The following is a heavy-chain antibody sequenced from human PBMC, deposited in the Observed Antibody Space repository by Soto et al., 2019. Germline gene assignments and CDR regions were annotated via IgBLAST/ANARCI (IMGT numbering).Heavy chain of an antibody. Sequence: QVQLVESGGGLVEPGGSLRLSCAASGFTFRDYYMNWIRQAPGKGLEWISYISSSGTSIYYADSVKGRFTTSRDNAKNSLYLQMNSLRAEDTAVYYCAREGRYSVYGLDVWGQGTTVTVSS. J-gene: IGHJ6*02. CDR3: AREGRYSVYGLDV. D-gene: IGHD5-18*01. V-gene: IGHV3-11*01. CDR2: ISSSGTSI. CDR1: GFTFRDYY.